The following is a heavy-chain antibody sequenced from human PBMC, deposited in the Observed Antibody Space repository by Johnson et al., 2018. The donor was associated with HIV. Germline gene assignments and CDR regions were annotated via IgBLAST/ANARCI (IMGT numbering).Heavy chain of an antibody. CDR3: ARELGYSSRAFGAFDI. Sequence: QVQLVESGGGVVQPGRSLRLSCAASGFTFSDYYMSWIRKAPGKGLEWVSYISVSGDPIYYTDSVKGRFTISRDNSKKTLYLQMNSLRAEDTAVYYCARELGYSSRAFGAFDIWGQGTMVTVSS. V-gene: IGHV3-11*04. CDR1: GFTFSDYY. J-gene: IGHJ3*02. D-gene: IGHD6-13*01. CDR2: ISVSGDPI.